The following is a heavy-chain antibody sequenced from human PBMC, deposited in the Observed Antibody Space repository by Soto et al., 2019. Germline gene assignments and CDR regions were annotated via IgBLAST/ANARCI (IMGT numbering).Heavy chain of an antibody. CDR2: IYPGDSDT. CDR1: GYSFTSYW. J-gene: IGHJ6*02. CDR3: ARLPDEDMVAVAPRGYYGMDV. Sequence: GESLKISCKGSGYSFTSYWIGWVRQMPGKGLEWMGIIYPGDSDTRYSPSFQGQVTISADKSISTAYLQWSSLKASDTAMYYCARLPDEDMVAVAPRGYYGMDVWGQGTTVTVSS. D-gene: IGHD6-19*01. V-gene: IGHV5-51*01.